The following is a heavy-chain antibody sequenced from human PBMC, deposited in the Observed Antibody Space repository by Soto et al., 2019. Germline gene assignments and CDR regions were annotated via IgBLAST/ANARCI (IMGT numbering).Heavy chain of an antibody. D-gene: IGHD3-22*01. CDR2: ISSSSSYI. V-gene: IGHV3-21*01. CDR3: ARETYYYDSSGYSDNRFDP. J-gene: IGHJ5*02. CDR1: GFTFSSYS. Sequence: EVQLVESGGGLVKPGGSLRLSCAASGFTFSSYSMNWVRQAPGKGLEWVSSISSSSSYIYYADSVKGRFTISRDNAKNSLYLQMNSLRAEDTAVYYCARETYYYDSSGYSDNRFDPWGQGTLVTVSS.